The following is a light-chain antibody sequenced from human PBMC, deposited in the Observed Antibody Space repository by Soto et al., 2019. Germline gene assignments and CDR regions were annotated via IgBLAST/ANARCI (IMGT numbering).Light chain of an antibody. CDR2: DVT. Sequence: QSALTQPPSASGSPGQSVTISCTGTNSDMGNYNDVSWYQQHPGEAPKLLIYDVTERPSRVPDRFSGSKSGNTASLTVSGLRPEDEAHYYCSSYAGSNSPVVFGGGTKLTVL. CDR1: NSDMGNYND. V-gene: IGLV2-8*01. J-gene: IGLJ2*01. CDR3: SSYAGSNSPVV.